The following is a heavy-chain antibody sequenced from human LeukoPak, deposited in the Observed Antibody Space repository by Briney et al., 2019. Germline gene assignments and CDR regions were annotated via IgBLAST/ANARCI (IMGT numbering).Heavy chain of an antibody. CDR3: ARDPTTVVTVPYYFDD. J-gene: IGHJ4*02. CDR1: GGSFFGYH. D-gene: IGHD4-23*01. Sequence: PSETLSLTCAVSGGSFFGYHWNWIRQTSGKGLEWIGEINHRGNTNYNPSLESRVTISVDTSKNQFSLTLRSVTAADTAVYYCARDPTTVVTVPYYFDDWGQGTRVTVSS. CDR2: INHRGNT. V-gene: IGHV4-34*01.